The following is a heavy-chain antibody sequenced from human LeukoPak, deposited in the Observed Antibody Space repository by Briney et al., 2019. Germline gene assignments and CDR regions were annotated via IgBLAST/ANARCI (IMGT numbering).Heavy chain of an antibody. Sequence: PGGSLRLSCAASGFIFSTYGMHWVRQAPGKGLEWVAVIWHDGSNRHYADSVKGRFTISRDNAKNSLYLQMNSLRAEDTAVYYCARAVTQYYYYGMDVWGQGTTVTVSS. CDR1: GFIFSTYG. V-gene: IGHV3-33*01. D-gene: IGHD2-21*02. CDR3: ARAVTQYYYYGMDV. CDR2: IWHDGSNR. J-gene: IGHJ6*02.